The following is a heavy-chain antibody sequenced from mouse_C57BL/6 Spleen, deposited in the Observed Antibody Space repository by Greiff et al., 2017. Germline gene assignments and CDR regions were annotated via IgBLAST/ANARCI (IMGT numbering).Heavy chain of an antibody. CDR3: AREGDDGYYADY. CDR2: INPNNGGT. J-gene: IGHJ2*01. D-gene: IGHD2-3*01. CDR1: GYTFTDYN. V-gene: IGHV1-22*01. Sequence: VQLQQSGPELVKPGASVKMSCKASGYTFTDYNMHWVKQSHGKSLEWIGYINPNNGGTSYNQKFKGKATLTVNKSSSTAYMELRRLTSEDSAVYYCAREGDDGYYADYWGQGTTLTVSS.